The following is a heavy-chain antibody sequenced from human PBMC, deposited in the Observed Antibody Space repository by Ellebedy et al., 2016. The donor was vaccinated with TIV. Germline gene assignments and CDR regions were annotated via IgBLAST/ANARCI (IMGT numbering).Heavy chain of an antibody. D-gene: IGHD5-12*01. Sequence: GESLKISCTASGFAFSNYAMSWVRQSPGVGLEWVSVINGGGDITYYADSVKGRFTISRDNSRNTLYLEMNSVGAEDTAIYYCTKRSTERRGCDDSWGQGALVTVSS. V-gene: IGHV3-23*01. CDR3: TKRSTERRGCDDS. J-gene: IGHJ4*02. CDR1: GFAFSNYA. CDR2: INGGGDIT.